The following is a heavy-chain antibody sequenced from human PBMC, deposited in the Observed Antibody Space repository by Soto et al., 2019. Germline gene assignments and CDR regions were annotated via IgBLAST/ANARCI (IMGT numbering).Heavy chain of an antibody. CDR3: ARDSRTTVTNYYSYGMDV. Sequence: QVQLVQSGAEVKKPGSSVKVSCKASGGTFSSYTISWVRQAPGQGLEWMGRIIPILGIANYAQKFQGRVTITADNSTSTAYMELSSLRSEDTAVYYCARDSRTTVTNYYSYGMDVWGQGTTVTVSS. D-gene: IGHD4-17*01. CDR1: GGTFSSYT. CDR2: IIPILGIA. V-gene: IGHV1-69*08. J-gene: IGHJ6*02.